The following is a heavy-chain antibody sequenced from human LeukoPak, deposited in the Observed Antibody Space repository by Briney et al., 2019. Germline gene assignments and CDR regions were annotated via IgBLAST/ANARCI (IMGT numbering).Heavy chain of an antibody. CDR1: GFPVTSTY. Sequence: GGSLRLSCAASGFPVTSTYISWVRQAPGKGLEWVSVFYSGGSTYYPDSVKGRFTISRHNSKNTLYLQMNSLRAEDTAVYYCAREGYDSSGYLDYWGQGTLVTVSS. D-gene: IGHD3-22*01. V-gene: IGHV3-53*04. CDR3: AREGYDSSGYLDY. J-gene: IGHJ4*02. CDR2: FYSGGST.